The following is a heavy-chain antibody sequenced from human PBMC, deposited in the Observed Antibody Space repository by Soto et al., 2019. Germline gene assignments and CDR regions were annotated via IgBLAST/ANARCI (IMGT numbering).Heavy chain of an antibody. J-gene: IGHJ4*02. D-gene: IGHD6-6*01. Sequence: PGGSLRLSCAASGFSFSSYGMQWVRQAPGKGLEWVAVISYDGSNKYYADSVKGRFTISRDNSKNTLYLQMNSLRAEDTAVYYCAKRSSSSTFDHWGQGTLVSVS. CDR3: AKRSSSSTFDH. V-gene: IGHV3-30*18. CDR2: ISYDGSNK. CDR1: GFSFSSYG.